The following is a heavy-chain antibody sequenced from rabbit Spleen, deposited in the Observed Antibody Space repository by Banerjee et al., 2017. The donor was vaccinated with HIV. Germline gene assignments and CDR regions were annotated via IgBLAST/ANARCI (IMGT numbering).Heavy chain of an antibody. CDR1: GFSFSSSYW. J-gene: IGHJ4*01. V-gene: IGHV1S45*01. D-gene: IGHD1-1*01. Sequence: QEQLEESGGDLVKPEGSLTLTCTASGFSFSSSYWICWVRQAPGKGLEWIACVDVTKSGATYYASWAKGRFTISKTSSTTVTLQVTSLTAADTATYFCTRDDGSGHYIDGYFNLWGQGTLVTVS. CDR3: TRDDGSGHYIDGYFNL. CDR2: VDVTKSGAT.